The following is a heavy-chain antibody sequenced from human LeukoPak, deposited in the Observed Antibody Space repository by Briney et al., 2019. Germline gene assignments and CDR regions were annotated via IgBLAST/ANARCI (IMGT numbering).Heavy chain of an antibody. CDR1: GGTFSSYA. Sequence: SVKVSCKASGGTFSSYAISWVRQAPGQGLEWMGRIIPILGIANYAQKFQGRVMITADKSTSTAYMELSSLRSEDTAVYYCACVRDYYGSGGDYWGQGTLVTVSS. D-gene: IGHD3-10*01. CDR2: IIPILGIA. J-gene: IGHJ4*02. V-gene: IGHV1-69*04. CDR3: ACVRDYYGSGGDY.